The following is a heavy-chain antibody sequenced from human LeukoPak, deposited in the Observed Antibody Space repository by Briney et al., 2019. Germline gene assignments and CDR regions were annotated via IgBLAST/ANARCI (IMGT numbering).Heavy chain of an antibody. CDR1: GGTFSSYA. CDR2: IIPIFGTA. J-gene: IGHJ4*02. CDR3: ARVIDDILTGGYYFDY. V-gene: IGHV1-69*06. D-gene: IGHD3-9*01. Sequence: ASVKVSCKASGGTFSSYAISWVRQAPGQGLEWMGGIIPIFGTANYAQKFQGRVTITADKSTSTAYMELSSLRSEDTAVYCCARVIDDILTGGYYFDYWGQGTLVTVSS.